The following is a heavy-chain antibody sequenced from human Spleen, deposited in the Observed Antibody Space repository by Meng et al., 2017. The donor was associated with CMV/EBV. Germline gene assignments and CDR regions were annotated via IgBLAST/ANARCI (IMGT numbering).Heavy chain of an antibody. V-gene: IGHV6-1*01. CDR3: AREGGLGTRYYFDY. D-gene: IGHD7-27*01. CDR2: TYYRSKWYN. Sequence: GSSNSAAWNWIRQSPSRGLEWLGRTYYRSKWYNDYAVSVKSRITINPDTSKNQFSLQLNFVTPEDTAVYYCAREGGLGTRYYFDYWGQGTLVTVSS. J-gene: IGHJ4*02. CDR1: GSSNSAA.